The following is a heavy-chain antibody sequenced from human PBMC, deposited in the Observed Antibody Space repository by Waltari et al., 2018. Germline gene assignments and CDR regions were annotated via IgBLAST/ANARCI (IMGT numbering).Heavy chain of an antibody. CDR1: GLTFTNRW. CDR2: VKSDGTTT. J-gene: IGHJ4*02. CDR3: VRAFEDYVSPVFDF. V-gene: IGHV3-74*01. D-gene: IGHD4-17*01. Sequence: VQLVESGGGLAQPGGSLRLSCTASGLTFTNRWWNWFRQGPGKGLMWVSRVKSDGTTTNYADSVRGRFTMSRDNAKNTVYLQMNSLRVDDTAVYFCVRAFEDYVSPVFDFWGQGVMVSVSS.